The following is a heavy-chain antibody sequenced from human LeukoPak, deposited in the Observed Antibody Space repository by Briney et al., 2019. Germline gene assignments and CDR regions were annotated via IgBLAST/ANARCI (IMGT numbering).Heavy chain of an antibody. V-gene: IGHV1-18*01. CDR2: ISAYNGNT. Sequence: ASVKVSCKASGYTFTSYGISWVRQAPGQGLEWMGWISAYNGNTNYAQKLQGRVTMTRNTSISTAYMELSSLRSEDTAVYYCARGAVLTGYYRGYYYYYMDVWGKGTTVTISS. D-gene: IGHD3-9*01. CDR1: GYTFTSYG. J-gene: IGHJ6*03. CDR3: ARGAVLTGYYRGYYYYYMDV.